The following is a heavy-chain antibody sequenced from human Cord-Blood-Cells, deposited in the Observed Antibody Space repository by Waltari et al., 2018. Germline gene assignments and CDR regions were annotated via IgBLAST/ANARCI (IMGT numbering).Heavy chain of an antibody. CDR2: IYYSGST. Sequence: VQLQESGPGLVKPSQTLSLTCTVSGGSISRGDYYWTWIRQAPGKGLEWCGYIYYSGSTYYNPSLKSRVNISGDTSKNQFSLKLSTVTAADTAVYYCARFETTYYYDSSGYPNKYYFDYWGQGTLVTVSS. D-gene: IGHD3-22*01. CDR1: GGSISRGDYY. CDR3: ARFETTYYYDSSGYPNKYYFDY. V-gene: IGHV4-30-4*01. J-gene: IGHJ4*02.